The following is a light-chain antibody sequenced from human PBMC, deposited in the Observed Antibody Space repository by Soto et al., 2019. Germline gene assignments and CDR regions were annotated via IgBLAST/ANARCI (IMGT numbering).Light chain of an antibody. Sequence: EIVLTQSPGTLSLSPGERATLSCRASQSVSSSYLAWYQQKPGQAPRLLIYGASSRATGIPDRFSGSRSGTDFALTISRMEPEDYAVYYCQQYGSSRWTFDQGTKVEIK. CDR3: QQYGSSRWT. CDR2: GAS. CDR1: QSVSSSY. V-gene: IGKV3-20*01. J-gene: IGKJ1*01.